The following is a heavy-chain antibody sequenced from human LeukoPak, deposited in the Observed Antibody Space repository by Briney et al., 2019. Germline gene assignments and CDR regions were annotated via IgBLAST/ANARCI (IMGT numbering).Heavy chain of an antibody. V-gene: IGHV1-8*01. CDR1: GYTFTSYD. CDR2: MNPNSGIT. J-gene: IGHJ4*02. CDR3: AKDLSPASCSGLCYTTSFDY. D-gene: IGHD2-8*02. Sequence: ASVKVSCKGSGYTFTSYDINWVRQATGQGLEWMGWMNPNSGITGYAQKFQGRVTMTRDTSIGTAYMELSSLRSEDTAVYYCAKDLSPASCSGLCYTTSFDYWGQGTLVTVSS.